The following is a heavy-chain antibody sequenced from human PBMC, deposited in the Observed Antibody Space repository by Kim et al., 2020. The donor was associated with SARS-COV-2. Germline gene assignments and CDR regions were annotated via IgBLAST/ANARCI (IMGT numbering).Heavy chain of an antibody. J-gene: IGHJ5*02. CDR3: ARVGSHYYGSGSYKFDP. Sequence: FQGRVTMTRNTSISTAYMELSSLRSEDTAVYYCARVGSHYYGSGSYKFDPWGQGTLVTVSS. D-gene: IGHD3-10*01. V-gene: IGHV1-8*01.